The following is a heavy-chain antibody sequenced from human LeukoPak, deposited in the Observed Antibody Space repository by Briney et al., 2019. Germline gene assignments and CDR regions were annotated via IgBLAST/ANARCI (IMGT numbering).Heavy chain of an antibody. CDR1: GYTFTGYS. V-gene: IGHV1-18*04. CDR3: ARDGYDFWSGYSYYFDY. Sequence: ASVRVSCKASGYTFTGYSMHWVRQAPGQGLEWMGWISAYNGNTNYAQKLQGRVTMTTDTSTSTAYMELRSLRSDDTAVYYCARDGYDFWSGYSYYFDYWGQGTLVTVSS. J-gene: IGHJ4*02. D-gene: IGHD3-3*01. CDR2: ISAYNGNT.